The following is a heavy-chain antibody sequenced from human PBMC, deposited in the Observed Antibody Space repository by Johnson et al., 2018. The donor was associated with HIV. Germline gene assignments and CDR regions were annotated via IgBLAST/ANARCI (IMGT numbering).Heavy chain of an antibody. D-gene: IGHD1-20*01. CDR2: ISYDGTNK. CDR3: AKGLYNWNDELDAFDI. CDR1: GFTFSSYA. J-gene: IGHJ3*02. Sequence: VQLLESGGGVVQPGRSPRLSCAASGFTFSSYAMHWVRQAPGKGLEWVALISYDGTNKKYTDSVKGRFTISRDNSKNTLYLQMNSLRAEDTAVYYCAKGLYNWNDELDAFDIWGQGTMVTVSS. V-gene: IGHV3-30*04.